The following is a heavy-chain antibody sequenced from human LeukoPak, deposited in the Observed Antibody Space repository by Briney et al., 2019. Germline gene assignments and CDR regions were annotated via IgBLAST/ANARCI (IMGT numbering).Heavy chain of an antibody. Sequence: PGGSLRLSCAASGSTFSSYAMSWVRQAPRQGLEWVSAISGSGGSTYYADSVQGRFTISRYNSKNTLYLQMNSLTAEDTAVYSCAKESGTALDYWGQGTLVTVSS. CDR2: ISGSGGST. V-gene: IGHV3-23*01. CDR3: AKESGTALDY. D-gene: IGHD3-10*01. J-gene: IGHJ4*02. CDR1: GSTFSSYA.